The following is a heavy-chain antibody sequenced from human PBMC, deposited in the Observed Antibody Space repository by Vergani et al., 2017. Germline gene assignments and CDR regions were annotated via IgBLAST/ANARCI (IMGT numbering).Heavy chain of an antibody. CDR1: GFTFNHYA. Sequence: EVQLLESGGDLVQPGGSLRLSFAASGFTFNHYAMTWFRQASGKGLEWVSGISGSGGSTYYEGSVKGRFTISRDSSKNTLYLQMNSLSAGDTAVYYCAKANPRNSGYDYLYYYHAMDVWGKGTTVTVSS. V-gene: IGHV3-23*01. CDR3: AKANPRNSGYDYLYYYHAMDV. J-gene: IGHJ6*04. CDR2: ISGSGGST. D-gene: IGHD5-12*01.